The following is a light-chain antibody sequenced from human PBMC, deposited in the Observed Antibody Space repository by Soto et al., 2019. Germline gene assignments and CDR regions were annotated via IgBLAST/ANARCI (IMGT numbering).Light chain of an antibody. CDR3: QQYYNWPRT. CDR1: ENIYTN. V-gene: IGKV3-15*01. J-gene: IGKJ5*01. Sequence: EIVITLSPATLSVSPGERATLSCRASENIYTNLAWYQQKPGQAPRLLFYGASTRATGLPARFSGTGSGTEFTLTINSLQAEDSAVYYCQQYYNWPRTFGQGT. CDR2: GAS.